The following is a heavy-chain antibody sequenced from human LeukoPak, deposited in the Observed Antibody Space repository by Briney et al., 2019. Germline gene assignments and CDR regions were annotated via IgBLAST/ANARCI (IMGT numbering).Heavy chain of an antibody. V-gene: IGHV3-21*01. CDR2: ISSSSSYI. CDR1: GFTFSSYS. D-gene: IGHD3-16*01. Sequence: GGSLRLSCAASGFTFSSYSMNWVRQAPGKGLEWVSSISSSSSYIYYADSVKGRFTISRDNAKNSLYLQMNSLRAEDTAVYYCAKDLESRYAKGIDYWGQGTLVTVSS. J-gene: IGHJ4*02. CDR3: AKDLESRYAKGIDY.